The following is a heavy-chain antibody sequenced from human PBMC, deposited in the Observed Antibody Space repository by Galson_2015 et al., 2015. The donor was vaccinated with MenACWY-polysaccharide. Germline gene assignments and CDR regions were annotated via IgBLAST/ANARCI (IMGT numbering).Heavy chain of an antibody. CDR2: INSDGSGA. V-gene: IGHV3-74*01. CDR1: GFTFSDYW. J-gene: IGHJ5*02. CDR3: ARGIISMVRGVGITSSWFDP. Sequence: SLRLSCAASGFTFSDYWMHWVRHAPGKGLVWVSRINSDGSGASYADSVKGRFTISRDNAKNTLYLQMNSLRAEDTAVYYCARGIISMVRGVGITSSWFDPWCQGTLVIVSS. D-gene: IGHD3-10*01.